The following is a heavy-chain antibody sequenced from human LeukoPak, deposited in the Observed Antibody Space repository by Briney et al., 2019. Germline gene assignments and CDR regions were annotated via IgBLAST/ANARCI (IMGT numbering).Heavy chain of an antibody. D-gene: IGHD2-15*01. CDR1: GFTFSSYA. CDR2: ISYDGSNK. V-gene: IGHV3-30-3*01. CDR3: ARTDIVVVVAASPFDY. Sequence: PGRSLRLSCAASGFTFSSYAMHWVRQAPGKGLEWVAVISYDGSNKYYADSVKGRFTISRDNSKNTLYLQMNSLRAEDTAVYYCARTDIVVVVAASPFDYWGQGTLVTVSS. J-gene: IGHJ4*02.